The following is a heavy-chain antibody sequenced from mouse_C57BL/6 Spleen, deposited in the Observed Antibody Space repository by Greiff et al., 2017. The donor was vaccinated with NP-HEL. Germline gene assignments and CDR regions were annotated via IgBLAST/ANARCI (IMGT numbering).Heavy chain of an antibody. CDR1: GYTFTSYW. J-gene: IGHJ4*01. Sequence: VQLQESGAELVRPGTSVKLSCKASGYTFTSYWMHWVKQRPGQGLEWIGVIDPSDSYTNYNQKFKGKATLTVDTSSSTAYMQLSSLTSEDSAVYYCARGVTTVVAMDYWGQGTSVTVSS. V-gene: IGHV1-59*01. CDR3: ARGVTTVVAMDY. CDR2: IDPSDSYT. D-gene: IGHD1-1*01.